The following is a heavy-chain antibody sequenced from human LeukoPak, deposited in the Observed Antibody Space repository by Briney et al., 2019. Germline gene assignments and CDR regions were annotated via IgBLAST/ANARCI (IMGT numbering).Heavy chain of an antibody. CDR2: INHSGST. Sequence: SETLSLTCSVSGGSISSYYWSWIRQPPGKGLEWIGEINHSGSTNYNPSLKSRVTISVDTSKNQFSLKLSSVTAADTAVYYCARAYSSGSRYYYYYYGMDVWGQGTTVTVSS. J-gene: IGHJ6*02. D-gene: IGHD6-19*01. CDR3: ARAYSSGSRYYYYYYGMDV. CDR1: GGSISSYY. V-gene: IGHV4-34*01.